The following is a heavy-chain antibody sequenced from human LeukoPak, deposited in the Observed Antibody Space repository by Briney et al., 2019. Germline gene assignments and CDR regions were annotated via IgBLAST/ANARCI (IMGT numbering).Heavy chain of an antibody. V-gene: IGHV6-1*01. J-gene: IGHJ4*02. CDR3: ARGTSRAYNY. CDR1: GDSVSSNSAS. CDR2: TYYRSEWYS. Sequence: SQTLSLTCAISGDSVSSNSASWTWIRQSPSRGLEWLGRTYYRSEWYSDYAVSVRSRITINSDTSSNQFSLHLHSVTPEDTAVYYCARGTSRAYNYWGQGTLVTASS. D-gene: IGHD2-21*01.